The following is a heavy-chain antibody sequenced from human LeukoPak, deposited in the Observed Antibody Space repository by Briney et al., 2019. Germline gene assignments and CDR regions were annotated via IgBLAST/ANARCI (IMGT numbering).Heavy chain of an antibody. CDR3: ARSITIFGVVSNGMDV. D-gene: IGHD3-3*01. CDR2: IYYSGST. V-gene: IGHV4-39*01. CDR1: GFTFSTYSMH. Sequence: GSLRLSCAASGFTFSTYSMHWIRQPPGKGLEWIGSIYYSGSTHYNPSLKSRVTISVDTSKNQFSLKLSSVTAADTAVYYCARSITIFGVVSNGMDVWGQGTTVTVSS. J-gene: IGHJ6*02.